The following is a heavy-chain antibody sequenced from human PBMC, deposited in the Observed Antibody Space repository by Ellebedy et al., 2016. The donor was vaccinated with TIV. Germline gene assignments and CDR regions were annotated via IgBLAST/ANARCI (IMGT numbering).Heavy chain of an antibody. CDR2: IYYSGST. V-gene: IGHV4-59*01. D-gene: IGHD3-22*01. Sequence: MPSETLSLTCTVSGGSISSYYWSWIRQPPGKGLEWIGHIYYSGSTNYNPSLKSRVTISVDTSKNQFSLKLNSVTAADTAVYYCARILRDSRGYYHFDYWGQGTLVTVSS. CDR3: ARILRDSRGYYHFDY. CDR1: GGSISSYY. J-gene: IGHJ4*02.